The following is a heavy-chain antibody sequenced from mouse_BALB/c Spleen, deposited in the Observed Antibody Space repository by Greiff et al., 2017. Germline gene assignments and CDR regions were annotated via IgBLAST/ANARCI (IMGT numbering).Heavy chain of an antibody. V-gene: IGHV1S40*01. CDR1: GYIFITYW. Sequence: QVQLKESGPELVRPGASVKLSCKASGYIFITYWMNWVKQRPGQGLEWIGQIFPASGSTNYNEMFEGKATLTVDTSSSTAYMQLSSLTSEDSAVYYCARGGYGSSYWYFDVWGAGTTVTVSS. CDR2: IFPASGST. D-gene: IGHD1-1*01. CDR3: ARGGYGSSYWYFDV. J-gene: IGHJ1*01.